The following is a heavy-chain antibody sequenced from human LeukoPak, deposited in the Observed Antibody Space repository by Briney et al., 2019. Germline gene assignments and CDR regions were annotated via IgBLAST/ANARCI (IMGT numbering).Heavy chain of an antibody. CDR3: ARIAIGGGEWHFDS. D-gene: IGHD3-16*01. Sequence: GASVKVSCKASGDSFTDYYMHWVRQAPGQGLEWMGWINPKSGGTNYQGRVTMTRDTSIRTAYMELSRLRGDDTAVYYCARIAIGGGEWHFDSWGQGTLVTVSS. V-gene: IGHV1-2*02. CDR2: INPKSGGT. J-gene: IGHJ4*02. CDR1: GDSFTDYY.